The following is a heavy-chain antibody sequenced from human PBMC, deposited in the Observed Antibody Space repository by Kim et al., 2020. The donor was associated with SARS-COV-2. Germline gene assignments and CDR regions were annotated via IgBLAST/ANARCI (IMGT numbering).Heavy chain of an antibody. CDR3: AGGPDILTGPIDL. J-gene: IGHJ5*02. D-gene: IGHD3-9*01. V-gene: IGHV3-20*04. Sequence: GGSLRLSCGTSGFTFKEYGMTWVRQVPGEGLECVAAITWNGGVTGYADSVKGRFIISRDNANNFLYLQMNSLRVEDTACYYCAGGPDILTGPIDLWGRGTLVTVSS. CDR2: ITWNGGVT. CDR1: GFTFKEYG.